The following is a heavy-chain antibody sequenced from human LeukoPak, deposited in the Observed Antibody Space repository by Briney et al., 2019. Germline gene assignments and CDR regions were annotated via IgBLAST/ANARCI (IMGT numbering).Heavy chain of an antibody. V-gene: IGHV3-66*01. J-gene: IGHJ6*02. CDR3: ARDNRLAKTTTVTIYYYFGMDV. D-gene: IGHD4-17*01. CDR2: IYSSGRT. Sequence: GGSLRLSCAASGFTVSSNYMSWVRQAPGKGPEWVSVIYSSGRTYYADSVKDRFTISRDTSKNTLFLRMNSLSPEDTAVYYCARDNRLAKTTTVTIYYYFGMDVWGQGTTVTVSS. CDR1: GFTVSSNY.